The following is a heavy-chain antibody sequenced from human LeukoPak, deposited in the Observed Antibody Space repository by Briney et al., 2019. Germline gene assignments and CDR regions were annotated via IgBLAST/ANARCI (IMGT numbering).Heavy chain of an antibody. V-gene: IGHV3-74*01. CDR3: ARDGSSWSNWLDP. J-gene: IGHJ5*02. Sequence: GGSLRLSCAASGFTFSSYWMHWVRQAPGKGLVWVSRIKSDGSITSHADSVKGRFTISRDNAKNTLYLQMNSLRAEDTGVYYCARDGSSWSNWLDPWGHGTLVTVSS. CDR2: IKSDGSIT. D-gene: IGHD6-13*01. CDR1: GFTFSSYW.